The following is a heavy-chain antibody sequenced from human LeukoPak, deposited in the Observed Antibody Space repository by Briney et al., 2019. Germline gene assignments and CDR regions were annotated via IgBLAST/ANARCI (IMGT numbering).Heavy chain of an antibody. CDR3: ARVWFGELLSPYYYYYYYMDV. CDR2: IYYSGST. V-gene: IGHV4-59*01. D-gene: IGHD3-10*01. J-gene: IGHJ6*03. Sequence: SETLSLTCTVSGGSISSYYWSWIRQPPGKGLEWIGYIYYSGSTNYNPSLKSRVTISVDTSKNQFSLKLSSVTAADTAVYYCARVWFGELLSPYYYYYYYMDVWGKGTTVTVSS. CDR1: GGSISSYY.